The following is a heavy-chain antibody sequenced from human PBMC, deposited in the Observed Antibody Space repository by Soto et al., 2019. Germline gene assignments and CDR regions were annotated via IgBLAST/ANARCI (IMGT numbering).Heavy chain of an antibody. CDR3: ARDPRSITGTTASEDFQH. J-gene: IGHJ1*01. D-gene: IGHD1-1*01. CDR1: GGTFSGYA. Sequence: QAQQMQSGAEVKEPGSSVKVSCKASGGTFSGYAISWVRQAPGQGLEWLGGIIPIFGITNYAQKFQNRLTIAADESSATVYMDLRSLTSEDSAIYYCARDPRSITGTTASEDFQHWGQATLVSVS. V-gene: IGHV1-69*01. CDR2: IIPIFGIT.